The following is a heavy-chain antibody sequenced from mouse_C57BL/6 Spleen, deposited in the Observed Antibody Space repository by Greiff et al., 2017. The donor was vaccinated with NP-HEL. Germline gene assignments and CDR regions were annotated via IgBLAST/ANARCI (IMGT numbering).Heavy chain of an antibody. D-gene: IGHD1-1*01. CDR3: ASYYGSSDVAY. J-gene: IGHJ2*01. CDR2: IHPNSGST. Sequence: QVQLQQSGAELVKPGASVKLSCKASGYTFTSYWMHWVKQRPGQGLEWIGMIHPNSGSTNYNEKFKSKATLTVDKSSSTAYMQLSSLTSEDSAVYYCASYYGSSDVAYWGQGTTLTVSS. CDR1: GYTFTSYW. V-gene: IGHV1-64*01.